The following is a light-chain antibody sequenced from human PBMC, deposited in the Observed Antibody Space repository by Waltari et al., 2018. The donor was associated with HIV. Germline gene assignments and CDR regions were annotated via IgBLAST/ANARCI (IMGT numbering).Light chain of an antibody. Sequence: AIQMTQSPSSLSASVGDSVTITCRASQDIRNELGWYQQKPGKAPNLLIHAASHLQDGVPSRFSGSGSGTDFTLTISSLQPEDFATYYCLQDYNYPWTFGQGTKVEIK. CDR3: LQDYNYPWT. CDR2: AAS. CDR1: QDIRNE. J-gene: IGKJ1*01. V-gene: IGKV1-6*01.